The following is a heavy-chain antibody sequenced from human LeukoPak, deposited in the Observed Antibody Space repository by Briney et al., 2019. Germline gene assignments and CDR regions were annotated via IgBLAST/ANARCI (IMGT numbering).Heavy chain of an antibody. CDR2: IWYDGGNK. Sequence: GGSLRLSCAASGFTFSSYGMHWVRQAPGKGLEWVAVIWYDGGNKYYADSVKGRFTISRDNSKNTLYLQMNSLRAEDTAVYYCARDPQEYSSSQNWFDPWGQGTLVTVSS. CDR3: ARDPQEYSSSQNWFDP. CDR1: GFTFSSYG. D-gene: IGHD6-6*01. J-gene: IGHJ5*02. V-gene: IGHV3-33*08.